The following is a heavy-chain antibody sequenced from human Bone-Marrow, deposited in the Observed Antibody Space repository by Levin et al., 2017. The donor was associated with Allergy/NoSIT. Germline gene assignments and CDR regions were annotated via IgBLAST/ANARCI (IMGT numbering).Heavy chain of an antibody. Sequence: GGSLRLSCAASGFTFSVAWMSWVRQAPGKGLEWVGRIKTKSDGGTTDYAAPVKGRFTISRDDSKSTLYLHLNSLKIEDTAVYYCIYGNNRDYWGQGTLVTVSS. CDR3: IYGNNRDY. CDR1: GFTFSVAW. V-gene: IGHV3-15*01. J-gene: IGHJ4*02. D-gene: IGHD4-11*01. CDR2: IKTKSDGGTT.